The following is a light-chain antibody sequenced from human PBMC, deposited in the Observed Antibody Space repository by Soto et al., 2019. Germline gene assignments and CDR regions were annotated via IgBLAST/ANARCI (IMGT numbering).Light chain of an antibody. J-gene: IGKJ1*01. CDR2: KAS. CDR1: QTISSW. CDR3: QHYNSYSEE. Sequence: DIQMTQSPSTLSGSVGDRVTITFRASQTISSWLAWYQQKQGKAPKLLIYKASTLKSGVPSRFSGSGSATEFTLTISSLQPDDFATYYCQHYNSYSEEFGQGTKVDI. V-gene: IGKV1-5*03.